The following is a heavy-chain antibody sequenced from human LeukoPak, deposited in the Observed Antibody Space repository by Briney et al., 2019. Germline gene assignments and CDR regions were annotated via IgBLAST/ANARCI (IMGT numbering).Heavy chain of an antibody. D-gene: IGHD2-2*02. Sequence: GGSLRLSCAASGFTFSSYSMNWVRQAPGKGLEWVSYISSSSSTIYYADSVKGRFTISRDNAKNSLYLQMNSLRAEDTAVYYCARPPVVPAAIAYYYYMDVWGKGTTVTVSS. J-gene: IGHJ6*03. CDR2: ISSSSSTI. CDR1: GFTFSSYS. CDR3: ARPPVVPAAIAYYYYMDV. V-gene: IGHV3-48*01.